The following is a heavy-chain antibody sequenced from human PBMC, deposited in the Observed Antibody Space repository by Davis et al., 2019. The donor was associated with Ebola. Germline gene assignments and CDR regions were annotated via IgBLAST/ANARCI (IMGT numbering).Heavy chain of an antibody. CDR3: ATSESFFDYAAYFHY. Sequence: GGSLRLSCAASGFPFSSYTTNCVRQAPGNGLEWVSSISSDGSYIFYADSAKGRFTISRDNAKNSLYLQMNSLKAEDTAVYFCATSESFFDYAAYFHYWGQGTLLTVSS. CDR2: ISSDGSYI. D-gene: IGHD3-16*01. CDR1: GFPFSSYT. J-gene: IGHJ4*02. V-gene: IGHV3-21*06.